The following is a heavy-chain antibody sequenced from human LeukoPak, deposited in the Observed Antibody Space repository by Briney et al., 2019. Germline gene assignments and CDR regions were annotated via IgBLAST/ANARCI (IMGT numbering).Heavy chain of an antibody. J-gene: IGHJ6*02. V-gene: IGHV3-23*01. D-gene: IGHD4-11*01. Sequence: GGSLRLSCAASGFTFSSYAMSWVRQAPGKGLEWVSAISGSGGSTYYADSVKGRFTISRDNAKNSLYLQMNSLRAEDTAVYYCARAPHYSNYGPYYYGMDVWGQGTTVTVSS. CDR3: ARAPHYSNYGPYYYGMDV. CDR1: GFTFSSYA. CDR2: ISGSGGST.